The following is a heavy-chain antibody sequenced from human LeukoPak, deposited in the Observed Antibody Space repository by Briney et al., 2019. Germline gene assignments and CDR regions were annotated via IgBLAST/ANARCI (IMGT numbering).Heavy chain of an antibody. CDR1: GFTFSSYS. V-gene: IGHV3-21*01. Sequence: GSLRLSCAASGFTFSSYSMNWVRQAPGKGLEWVSSISSTSSYIYYADSLKGRFTISRDNAKNSLYLQMNSLRAEDTAVYYCARRFGEGAIDYWGQGTLVTVSS. CDR3: ARRFGEGAIDY. J-gene: IGHJ4*02. CDR2: ISSTSSYI. D-gene: IGHD3-10*01.